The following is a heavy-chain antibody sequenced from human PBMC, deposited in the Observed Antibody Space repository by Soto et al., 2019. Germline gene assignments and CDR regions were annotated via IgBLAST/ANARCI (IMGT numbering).Heavy chain of an antibody. Sequence: PGGSLRLSCAASGFTVSSNYMSWVRQAPGKGLEWVSVIYSGGSTYYADSAKGRFTISRDNSKNTLYLQMNSLRAEDTAVYYCAGEGHRLLWFGEFRYYYMDVWGKGSTVTVSS. CDR1: GFTVSSNY. V-gene: IGHV3-66*01. J-gene: IGHJ6*03. CDR2: IYSGGST. CDR3: AGEGHRLLWFGEFRYYYMDV. D-gene: IGHD3-10*01.